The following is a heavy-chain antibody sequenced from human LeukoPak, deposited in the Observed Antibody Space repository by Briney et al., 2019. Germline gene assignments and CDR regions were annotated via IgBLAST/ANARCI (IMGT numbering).Heavy chain of an antibody. V-gene: IGHV3-30*02. CDR3: ARDRLRYGDPPTFDY. D-gene: IGHD4-17*01. Sequence: PGGSLRLSCAASGFTFSSYGMHWVRQAPGKGLEWVAFIRYDGSNKYYADSVKGRFTISRDNSKNTLYLQMNSLRAEDTAVYYCARDRLRYGDPPTFDYWGQGTLVTVSS. CDR2: IRYDGSNK. CDR1: GFTFSSYG. J-gene: IGHJ4*02.